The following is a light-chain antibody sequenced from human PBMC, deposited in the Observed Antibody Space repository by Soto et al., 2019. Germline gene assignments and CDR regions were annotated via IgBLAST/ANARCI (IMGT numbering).Light chain of an antibody. Sequence: QSVLTQPPSVSGAPGQRVTISCTGSSSNIGADYDVHWYQQVPGTAPKLLIYANSNRPSGVPYRFSGSKSGTSASLAITGLLAEDEADYYCQSYDNSLSGYYVFGSGTKLTVL. V-gene: IGLV1-40*01. CDR2: ANS. J-gene: IGLJ1*01. CDR3: QSYDNSLSGYYV. CDR1: SSNIGADYD.